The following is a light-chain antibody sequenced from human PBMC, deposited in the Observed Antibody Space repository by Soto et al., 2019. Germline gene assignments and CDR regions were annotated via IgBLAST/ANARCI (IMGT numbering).Light chain of an antibody. J-gene: IGLJ1*01. CDR2: GNS. CDR3: QSYDSGLSYG. V-gene: IGLV1-40*01. CDR1: SSNIGAGYD. Sequence: QSVLTQPPSMSGAPGQRVTISCTGSSSNIGAGYDVHWYQKLPGTAPKLLIYGNSNRPSGVPDRFSGSKSGTSPSLAITGLQAEDEADYYCQSYDSGLSYGFGTGTQRTVL.